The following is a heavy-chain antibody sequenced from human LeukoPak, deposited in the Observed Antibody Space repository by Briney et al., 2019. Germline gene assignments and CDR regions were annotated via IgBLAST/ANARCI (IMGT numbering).Heavy chain of an antibody. Sequence: GSLRLSCAASGFTFSSYDMSWVRQAPGKGLEWVSAISGSGGSTYYADSVKGRFTISRDNSKNTLYLQMNSLRAEDTAVYYCAKGYSSSWYNWFDPWGQGTLVTVSS. D-gene: IGHD6-13*01. V-gene: IGHV3-23*01. CDR1: GFTFSSYD. CDR3: AKGYSSSWYNWFDP. CDR2: ISGSGGST. J-gene: IGHJ5*02.